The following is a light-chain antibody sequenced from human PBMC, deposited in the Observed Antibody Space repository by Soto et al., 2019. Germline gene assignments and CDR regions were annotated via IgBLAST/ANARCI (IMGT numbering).Light chain of an antibody. J-gene: IGKJ1*01. Sequence: EIVLTQSPATLSLSPGERASLSCRASQSVSSYLAWYQQKPGQAPRLLIYDPSNRATGIPARFSGSGSGTDFTLTISSLEPEDFAVYYCQQYGSSPWTFGQGTKVDIK. CDR1: QSVSSY. V-gene: IGKV3-11*01. CDR2: DPS. CDR3: QQYGSSPWT.